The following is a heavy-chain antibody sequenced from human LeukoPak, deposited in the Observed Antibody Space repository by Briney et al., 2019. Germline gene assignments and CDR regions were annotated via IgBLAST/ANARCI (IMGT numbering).Heavy chain of an antibody. Sequence: GGSLRLSCAASGFTFSSYWMHWVRQAPGKGLVWDSRINSDGSSTSYADSVKGRFTISRDNAKNTLYLQMNSLRAEDTAVYYCVTSGLSRFGFWGQGTLVTVSS. V-gene: IGHV3-74*01. J-gene: IGHJ4*02. CDR1: GFTFSSYW. D-gene: IGHD2/OR15-2a*01. CDR3: VTSGLSRFGF. CDR2: INSDGSST.